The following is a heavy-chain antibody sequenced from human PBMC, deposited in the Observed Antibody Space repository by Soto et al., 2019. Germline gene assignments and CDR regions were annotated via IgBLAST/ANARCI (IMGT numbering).Heavy chain of an antibody. J-gene: IGHJ4*02. CDR3: AHTKDSSGFLTS. CDR1: GFSLSVYGVR. Sequence: SGPTLVNPTQTLTLTCSFSGFSLSVYGVRVIWFRQPPGETLEWLALIHWNDDKRYSPYLKSRLAITKDTSKNQVVLTLTNLDPLDTGTYFCAHTKDSSGFLTSWGQGILVTVSS. CDR2: IHWNDDK. D-gene: IGHD3-22*01. V-gene: IGHV2-5*01.